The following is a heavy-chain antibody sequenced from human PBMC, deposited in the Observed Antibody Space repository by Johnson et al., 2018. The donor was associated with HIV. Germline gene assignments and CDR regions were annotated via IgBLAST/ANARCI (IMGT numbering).Heavy chain of an antibody. J-gene: IGHJ3*02. D-gene: IGHD1-26*01. Sequence: VQLVESGGGLIQPGGSLRLSCAASGFIVSNSYMSWVRQAPGKGLEWVSVIYSGGSTYYPDSVKGRFTISRDNSKNTLYLQMNSLRAEDTAVYYCARESANSGRYSGAFDIWGQGTMVTVSS. V-gene: IGHV3-53*01. CDR1: GFIVSNSY. CDR2: IYSGGST. CDR3: ARESANSGRYSGAFDI.